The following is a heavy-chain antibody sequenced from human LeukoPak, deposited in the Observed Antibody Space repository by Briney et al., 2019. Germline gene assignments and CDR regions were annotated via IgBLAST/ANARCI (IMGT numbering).Heavy chain of an antibody. CDR1: GGSISSYY. J-gene: IGHJ4*02. CDR2: IYYSGST. V-gene: IGHV4-59*01. CDR3: ARNPRGDSDFDY. D-gene: IGHD2-21*01. Sequence: PSETLSLTCTVSGGSISSYYWSWIRQPPGKGLEWIGYIYYSGSTNYNPSLKSGVTISVDTSKNQFSLKLSSVTAAETAVYYCARNPRGDSDFDYWGQGTLVTVSS.